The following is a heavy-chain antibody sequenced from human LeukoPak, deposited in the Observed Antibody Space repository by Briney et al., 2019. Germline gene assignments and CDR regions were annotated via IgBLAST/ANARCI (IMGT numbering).Heavy chain of an antibody. CDR3: TRDGPKGSYYYDSSGYYPDAFDI. CDR1: GFTFSSYS. D-gene: IGHD3-22*01. J-gene: IGHJ3*02. Sequence: PGGSLRLSCAASGFTFSSYSMNWVRHAPGKGLEWVSYISSRSSTIYYADSVKGRFTISRDNAKNSLYLQMNSLKTEDTAVYYCTRDGPKGSYYYDSSGYYPDAFDIWGQGTMVTVSS. CDR2: ISSRSSTI. V-gene: IGHV3-48*01.